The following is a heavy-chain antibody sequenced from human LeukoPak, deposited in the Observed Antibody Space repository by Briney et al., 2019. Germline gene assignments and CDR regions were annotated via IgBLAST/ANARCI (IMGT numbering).Heavy chain of an antibody. Sequence: PGGSLRLSCAASGFTFSSYSMNWVRQAQGTGLEWVSYISSSSSTIYYADSVKGRFTISRDNAKNSLCLQMNSPRAEDTAVYYCAKAAVTTRDYYYGMDGWGQGTTVTVSS. V-gene: IGHV3-48*01. D-gene: IGHD4-11*01. CDR1: GFTFSSYS. J-gene: IGHJ6*02. CDR3: AKAAVTTRDYYYGMDG. CDR2: ISSSSSTI.